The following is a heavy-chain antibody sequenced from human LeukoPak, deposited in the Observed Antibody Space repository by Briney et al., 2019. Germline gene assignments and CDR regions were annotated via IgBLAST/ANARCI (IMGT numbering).Heavy chain of an antibody. J-gene: IGHJ4*02. Sequence: ASVKVSCKASGYTFTNYVLTWMRQAPGRGLEWMRRISTYTGNSNYAQKFQDRVTMTTDTSTGTAYMDLRNLSSDDTAIYYCARTMTTMTTHGELDFWGQGTLVTVSS. CDR3: ARTMTTMTTHGELDF. CDR1: GYTFTNYV. V-gene: IGHV1-18*01. CDR2: ISTYTGNS. D-gene: IGHD4-17*01.